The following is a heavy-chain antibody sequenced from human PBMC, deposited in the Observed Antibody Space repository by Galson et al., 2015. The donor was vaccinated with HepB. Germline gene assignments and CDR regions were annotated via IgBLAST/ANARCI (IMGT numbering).Heavy chain of an antibody. D-gene: IGHD6-19*01. V-gene: IGHV2-5*01. CDR2: IYWSDNK. Sequence: PALVKPTQTLTLPCTFSGFSLPSSGVGVGWIRQAPGKALEWLALIYWSDNKHYSPSLNTRLTITKDTSKNQVVLAMTNMDPVDTATYFCAHTDSSGWYFFDYWGQGTLVTVSS. CDR3: AHTDSSGWYFFDY. CDR1: GFSLPSSGVG. J-gene: IGHJ4*02.